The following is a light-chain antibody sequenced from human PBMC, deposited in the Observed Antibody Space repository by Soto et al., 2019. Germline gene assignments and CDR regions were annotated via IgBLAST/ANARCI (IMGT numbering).Light chain of an antibody. V-gene: IGKV3-15*01. CDR3: QQYNNWPQP. CDR1: QSVYSN. Sequence: EIVMTQSPATLSVSPGERATLSCRASQSVYSNLAWYQQRPGQAPRLLIYGASTRATGIPARFSGSGSGTEFTLTISSLQSEDFAVYYCQQYNNWPQPFGQGTKLEIK. J-gene: IGKJ2*01. CDR2: GAS.